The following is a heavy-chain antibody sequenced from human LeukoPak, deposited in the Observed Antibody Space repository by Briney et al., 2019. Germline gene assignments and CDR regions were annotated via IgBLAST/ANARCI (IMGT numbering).Heavy chain of an antibody. V-gene: IGHV3-74*01. CDR1: GFTFTSYW. Sequence: GGSLRLSCAVSGFTFTSYWMHWVRQAPGKGLVWVSRINSDGRSTTYADSVKGRFTISRDNAKNTLYLQMNSLRDDDTAVYYCATASGYSGYDLPHYFDYWGLGTLVTVSS. CDR2: INSDGRST. J-gene: IGHJ4*02. D-gene: IGHD5-12*01. CDR3: ATASGYSGYDLPHYFDY.